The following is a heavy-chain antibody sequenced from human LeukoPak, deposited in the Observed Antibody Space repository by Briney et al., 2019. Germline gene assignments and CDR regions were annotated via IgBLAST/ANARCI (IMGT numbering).Heavy chain of an antibody. CDR3: ARHSSGWIYYFDY. Sequence: SETLSLTCTVSGGSISSSSYYWGWIRQPPGKGLEWIGSIYCSGSTHYNPSLKSRVTISVDTSKNQFSLKLNSVTAADTALYYCARHSSGWIYYFDYWGQGTLVTVSS. D-gene: IGHD6-19*01. CDR1: GGSISSSSYY. J-gene: IGHJ4*02. CDR2: IYCSGST. V-gene: IGHV4-39*01.